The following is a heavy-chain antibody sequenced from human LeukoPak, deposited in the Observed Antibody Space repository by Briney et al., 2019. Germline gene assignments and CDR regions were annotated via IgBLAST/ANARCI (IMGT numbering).Heavy chain of an antibody. D-gene: IGHD5-18*01. CDR2: ITASGGNT. J-gene: IGHJ4*02. CDR3: AKGNGYSYGRYYFDY. CDR1: GFTFDNAW. Sequence: GGSLRLSCAASGFTFDNAWMSWVRQAPGKGLEWVSAITASGGNTYYADSVKGRFTISRDNSKNTLYLQVNSLRAEDTAVYYCAKGNGYSYGRYYFDYWGQGTLVTVSS. V-gene: IGHV3-23*01.